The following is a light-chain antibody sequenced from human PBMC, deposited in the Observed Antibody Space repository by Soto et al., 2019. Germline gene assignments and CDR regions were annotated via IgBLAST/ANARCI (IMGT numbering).Light chain of an antibody. J-gene: IGKJ4*01. CDR2: CTS. CDR1: QTIGRNY. V-gene: IGKV3-20*01. CDR3: QQYVSSPLT. Sequence: EIVLTQSPGTLSLSPGETATLSSRVSQTIGRNYLAWYQQKPGQAPRLLIFCTSTRATGIPDRFSGSGSGTDFTLTICRLEPEDFAVYYCQQYVSSPLTFGGGTKVDIK.